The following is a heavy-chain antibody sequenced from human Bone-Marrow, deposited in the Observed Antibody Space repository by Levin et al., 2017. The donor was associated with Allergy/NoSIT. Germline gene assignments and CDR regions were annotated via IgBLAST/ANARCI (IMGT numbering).Heavy chain of an antibody. D-gene: IGHD5-12*01. J-gene: IGHJ4*02. Sequence: SGPTLVKPTQTLTLTCTFSGFSLSTSGMCVSWIRQPPGKALEWLALIDWDDDKYYSTSLKTRLTISKDTSKNQVVLTMTNMDPVDTATYYCARMIRGYDSRLFRGDFDYWGQGTLVTVSS. V-gene: IGHV2-70*01. CDR1: GFSLSTSGMC. CDR3: ARMIRGYDSRLFRGDFDY. CDR2: IDWDDDK.